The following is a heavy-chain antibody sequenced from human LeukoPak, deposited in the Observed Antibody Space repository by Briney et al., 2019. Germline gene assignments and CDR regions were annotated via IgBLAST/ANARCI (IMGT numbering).Heavy chain of an antibody. CDR1: GGSISSYY. D-gene: IGHD3-10*01. CDR3: ARDIKGGWYFDL. CDR2: IYYSGST. J-gene: IGHJ2*01. V-gene: IGHV4-59*01. Sequence: SETLSLTCTVSGGSISSYYWSWIRQPPGKGLEWIGYIYYSGSTNYNPSPKSRVTISVDTSKNQFSLKLSSVTAADTAVYYCARDIKGGWYFDLWGRGTLVTVSS.